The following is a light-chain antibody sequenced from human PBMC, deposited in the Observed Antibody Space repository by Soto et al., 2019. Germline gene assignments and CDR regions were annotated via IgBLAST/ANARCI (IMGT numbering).Light chain of an antibody. V-gene: IGLV2-14*01. Sequence: QSALTQPASVSGSPGQSIAISCTGSSSDIGDYNYVSWYQQHPDKAPKLMIYDVSNRPSGVSNRFSGSMSGNTASLTISGLQPEDEADYYCSSYTGSSTVVFGGGTKLTVL. CDR3: SSYTGSSTVV. J-gene: IGLJ2*01. CDR2: DVS. CDR1: SSDIGDYNY.